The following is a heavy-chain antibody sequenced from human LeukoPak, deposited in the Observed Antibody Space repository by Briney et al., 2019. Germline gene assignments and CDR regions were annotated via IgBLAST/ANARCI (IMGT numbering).Heavy chain of an antibody. CDR3: ARARGSSTSTYGMDV. D-gene: IGHD2-2*01. V-gene: IGHV3-33*01. CDR2: IWYGGSNK. J-gene: IGHJ6*02. CDR1: GFTFSSYG. Sequence: PGGSLRLSCAASGFTFSSYGMHWVRQAPGKGLEWVAVIWYGGSNKYYADSVKGRFTISRDNSKNTLYLQMNSLRAEDTAVYYCARARGSSTSTYGMDVWGQGTTVTVSS.